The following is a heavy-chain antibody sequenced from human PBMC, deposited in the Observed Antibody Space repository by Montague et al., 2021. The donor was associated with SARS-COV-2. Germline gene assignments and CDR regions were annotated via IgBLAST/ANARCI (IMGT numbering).Heavy chain of an antibody. CDR2: FYPSGST. CDR1: GGSMNLYY. Sequence: SETLSLTCNVSGGSMNLYYWTWVRQPAGKGLEWIGRFYPSGSTNFNPYLQSRVSMSVDMSKNQFSLNLSSVTAADTAVYYCARHVSGSLTHFHHWGQGSLVTVSS. CDR3: ARHVSGSLTHFHH. V-gene: IGHV4-4*07. J-gene: IGHJ1*01. D-gene: IGHD1-26*01.